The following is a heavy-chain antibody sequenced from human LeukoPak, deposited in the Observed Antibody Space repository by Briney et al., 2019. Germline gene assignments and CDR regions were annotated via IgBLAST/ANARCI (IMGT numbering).Heavy chain of an antibody. D-gene: IGHD2-2*01. CDR3: AKGEYCSCTSCYLDTAMAIDY. CDR1: GFTFSSYA. J-gene: IGHJ4*02. V-gene: IGHV3-30*04. CDR2: IWYGGSNK. Sequence: GRSLRLSCAASGFTFSSYAMHWVRQAPGKGLEWVAVIWYGGSNKYYADSVKGRFTISRDNSKNTLYLQMNSLRAEDTAVYYCAKGEYCSCTSCYLDTAMAIDYWGQGTLVTVSS.